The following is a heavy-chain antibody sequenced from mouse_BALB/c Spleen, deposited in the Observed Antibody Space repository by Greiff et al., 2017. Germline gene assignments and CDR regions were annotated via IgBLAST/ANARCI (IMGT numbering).Heavy chain of an antibody. V-gene: IGHV5-6-5*01. Sequence: EVHLVESGGGLVKPGGSLKLSCAASGFTFSSYAMSWVRQTPEKRLEWVASISSGGSTYYPDSVKGRFTISRDNARNILYLQMSSLRSEDTAMYYCARVGLRRGAWFAYWGQGTLVTVSA. D-gene: IGHD2-4*01. J-gene: IGHJ3*01. CDR3: ARVGLRRGAWFAY. CDR2: ISSGGST. CDR1: GFTFSSYA.